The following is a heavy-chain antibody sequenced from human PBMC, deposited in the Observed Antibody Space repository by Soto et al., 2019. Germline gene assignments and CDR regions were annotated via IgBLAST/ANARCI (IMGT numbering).Heavy chain of an antibody. Sequence: ASVKVSCKASGGTFSSYAISWVRQAPGQGLEWMGGIIPIFGTANYAQKFQGRVTITADESTSTAYMELSSLRSEDTAVYYCARDYCSSNSCYTRFDPWGQGTLVTVSS. CDR2: IIPIFGTA. V-gene: IGHV1-69*13. D-gene: IGHD2-2*02. CDR1: GGTFSSYA. CDR3: ARDYCSSNSCYTRFDP. J-gene: IGHJ5*02.